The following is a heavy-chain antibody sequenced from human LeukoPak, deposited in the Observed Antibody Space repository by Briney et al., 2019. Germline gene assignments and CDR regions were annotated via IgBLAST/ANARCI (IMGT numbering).Heavy chain of an antibody. V-gene: IGHV4-34*01. D-gene: IGHD4-17*01. CDR2: INHSGST. CDR3: ARADDYVRFDP. CDR1: GGSFSGYY. Sequence: PSETLSLTCAVYGGSFSGYYWSWIRQPPGKGLGWIGEINHSGSTNYNPSLKSRVTISVDTSKNQFSLKLSSVTAADTAVYYCARADDYVRFDPWGQGTLVTVSS. J-gene: IGHJ5*02.